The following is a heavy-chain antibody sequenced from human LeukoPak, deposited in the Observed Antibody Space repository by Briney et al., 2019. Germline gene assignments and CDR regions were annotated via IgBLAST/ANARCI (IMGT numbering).Heavy chain of an antibody. CDR2: TSGSGGST. D-gene: IGHD2-2*01. CDR3: ARVRSGYCSSISCSQGYFDY. V-gene: IGHV3-23*01. CDR1: GFTFSSYA. J-gene: IGHJ4*02. Sequence: PGGSLRLSCAASGFTFSSYAMSWVRQAPGKGLEWVSATSGSGGSTYYADSVKGRFTISRDNSKNTLYLQMNSVRAEDTAIYYCARVRSGYCSSISCSQGYFDYWGQGTLVTVSS.